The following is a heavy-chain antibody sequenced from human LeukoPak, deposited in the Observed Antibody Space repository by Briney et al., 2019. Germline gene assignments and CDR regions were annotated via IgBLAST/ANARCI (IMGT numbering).Heavy chain of an antibody. CDR1: GFTLSSYA. V-gene: IGHV3-23*01. D-gene: IGHD3-3*01. J-gene: IGHJ5*02. CDR2: ISGSGVNT. CDR3: AKETLITIFGMAPRAGQFDP. Sequence: PGGSRRLSCAASGFTLSSYAMSWVRQAPGKGLEWVSAISGSGVNTYYADSVRGRFTISRDNSKNTLYLQMNSLRAEDTAVYYCAKETLITIFGMAPRAGQFDPWGQGTLVTVSS.